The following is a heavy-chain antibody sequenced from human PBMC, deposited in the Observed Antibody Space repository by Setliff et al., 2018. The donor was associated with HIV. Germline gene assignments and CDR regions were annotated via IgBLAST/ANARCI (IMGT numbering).Heavy chain of an antibody. D-gene: IGHD3-10*01. V-gene: IGHV1-8*02. CDR2: MNPNSGDT. Sequence: GASVKVSCKASGFTFTTYDINWVRQSTGQGLEWMGWMNPNSGDTGYAQKFQGRVTMTRNTSITTADMELSSLRSEDTAVYYCARGRGVLLWFGELANVFDIWGQGTMVTVS. J-gene: IGHJ3*02. CDR1: GFTFTTYD. CDR3: ARGRGVLLWFGELANVFDI.